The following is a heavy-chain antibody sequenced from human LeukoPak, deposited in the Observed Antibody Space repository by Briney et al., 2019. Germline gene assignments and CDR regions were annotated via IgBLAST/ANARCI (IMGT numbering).Heavy chain of an antibody. J-gene: IGHJ5*02. CDR3: AKSRLTPHP. CDR2: IGGSGSST. Sequence: SGGSLRLSCAASGFTFSNSDMSWVRQAPGKGLEWVSAIGGSGSSTFYADSVKGRFTVSRDKSKNTLHLQMSSLRAEDTAVYYCAKSRLTPHPWGQGTLVTVSS. D-gene: IGHD1-14*01. CDR1: GFTFSNSD. V-gene: IGHV3-23*01.